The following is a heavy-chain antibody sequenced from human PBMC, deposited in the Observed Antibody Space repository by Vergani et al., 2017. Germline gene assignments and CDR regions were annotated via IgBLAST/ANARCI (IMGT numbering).Heavy chain of an antibody. J-gene: IGHJ6*02. D-gene: IGHD5-18*01. V-gene: IGHV4-59*12. CDR3: ARDTTPPSGDSYSYGGYYYYGKDV. CDR2: IYYSGST. CDR1: GGSISSYY. Sequence: QVQLQESGPGLVKPSETLSLTCTVSGGSISSYYWSWIRQPPGKGLEWIGYIYYSGSTNYNPSLKSRVTISVDTSKNQFSPKLSSVTAADTAVDYCARDTTPPSGDSYSYGGYYYYGKDVWGQGTTVTVSS.